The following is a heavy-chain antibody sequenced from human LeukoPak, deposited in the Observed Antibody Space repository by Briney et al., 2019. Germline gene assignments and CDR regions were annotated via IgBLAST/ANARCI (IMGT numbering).Heavy chain of an antibody. J-gene: IGHJ4*02. CDR2: IYSGGST. V-gene: IGHV3-53*01. CDR1: GFTFSDYW. CDR3: ARLPTGDY. Sequence: PGGSLRLSCTASGFTFSDYWMHWVRQAPGKGLEWVSVIYSGGSTYYADSLKGRITISRDNAKNTVYLQMNSLRAEDTAVYYCARLPTGDYWGQGTLVTVSS.